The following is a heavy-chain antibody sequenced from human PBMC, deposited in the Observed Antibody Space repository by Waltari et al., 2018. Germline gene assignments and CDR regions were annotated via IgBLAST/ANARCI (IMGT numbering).Heavy chain of an antibody. D-gene: IGHD2-2*01. J-gene: IGHJ6*03. CDR3: TRHGDEDIVVAAGYYYYMDV. CDR1: GFTFSGSA. CDR2: IRSKANSYAT. V-gene: IGHV3-73*02. Sequence: EVQLVESGGGLVQPGGSLKLSCAASGFTFSGSAMHWVRQASGKGLEWVGRIRSKANSYATAYAASVKGRFTISRDDSKNTAYLQMNSLKTEDTAVYYCTRHGDEDIVVAAGYYYYMDVWGKGTTVTVSS.